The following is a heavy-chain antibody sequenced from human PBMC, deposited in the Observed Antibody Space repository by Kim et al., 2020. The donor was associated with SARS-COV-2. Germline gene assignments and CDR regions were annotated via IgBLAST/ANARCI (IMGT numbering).Heavy chain of an antibody. V-gene: IGHV4-34*01. D-gene: IGHD3-10*01. CDR3: ARGRGSGSYYPGVYYFDY. J-gene: IGHJ4*02. CDR1: GGSFSGYY. Sequence: SETLSLTCAVYGGSFSGYYWSWIRQPPGKGLEWIGEINHSGSTNYNPSLKSRVTISVDTSKNQFSLKLSSVTAADTDVYYCARGRGSGSYYPGVYYFDYWGQGTLVTVSS. CDR2: INHSGST.